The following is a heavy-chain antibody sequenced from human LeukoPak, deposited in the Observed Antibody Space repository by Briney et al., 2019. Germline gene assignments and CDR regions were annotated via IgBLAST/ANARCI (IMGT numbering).Heavy chain of an antibody. Sequence: SETLSLTCTVSGGSISSGDYYWSWIRQPPGKGLEWIGYIYYSGSTYYNPSLKSRLTISVDTSKNQFSLKPSSVTAADTAVYYCARRRYCSSTSCQRDNYYYGMDVWGQGTTVTVSS. D-gene: IGHD2-2*01. CDR2: IYYSGST. J-gene: IGHJ6*02. V-gene: IGHV4-30-4*01. CDR3: ARRRYCSSTSCQRDNYYYGMDV. CDR1: GGSISSGDYY.